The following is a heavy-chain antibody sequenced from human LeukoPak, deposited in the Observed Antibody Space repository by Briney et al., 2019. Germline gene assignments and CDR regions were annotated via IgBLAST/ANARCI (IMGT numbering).Heavy chain of an antibody. Sequence: GASVKVPCKASGYTFTSYGISWVRQAPGQGLEWMGWISAYNGNTNYAQKLQGRVTMTTDTSTSTAYMELRSLRSDDTAVYYCARRLYSSSWPNSYFDYWGQGTLVTVSS. CDR3: ARRLYSSSWPNSYFDY. V-gene: IGHV1-18*01. CDR2: ISAYNGNT. J-gene: IGHJ4*02. D-gene: IGHD6-13*01. CDR1: GYTFTSYG.